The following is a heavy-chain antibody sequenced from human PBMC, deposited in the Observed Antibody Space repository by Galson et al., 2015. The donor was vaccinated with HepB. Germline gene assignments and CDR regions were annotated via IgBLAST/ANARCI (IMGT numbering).Heavy chain of an antibody. Sequence: SVKVSCKASGYTFTGYYMHWVRQAPGQGLEWMGWINPNSGGTNYAQKFQGRVTMTRDTSISTAYMELSRLRSDDTAVYYCARSHYPLRYFDRPSWFDPWGQGTLVTVSS. CDR1: GYTFTGYY. J-gene: IGHJ5*02. CDR2: INPNSGGT. D-gene: IGHD3-9*01. CDR3: ARSHYPLRYFDRPSWFDP. V-gene: IGHV1-2*02.